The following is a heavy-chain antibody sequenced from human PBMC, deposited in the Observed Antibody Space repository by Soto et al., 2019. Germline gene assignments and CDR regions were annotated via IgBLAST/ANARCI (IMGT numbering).Heavy chain of an antibody. V-gene: IGHV1-18*01. CDR3: ARRALDF. CDR1: GYTFISYG. CDR2: ISANDGDT. J-gene: IGHJ4*02. Sequence: QVQLVQSGPEVKKPGASVTVSCKTSGYTFISYGITWVRQAPGHGLEWMGWISANDGDTNCAQKFQGRVTMTTDTSTSTAYMELRSLRSDDTAVYYCARRALDFWGQGTLVTVSS.